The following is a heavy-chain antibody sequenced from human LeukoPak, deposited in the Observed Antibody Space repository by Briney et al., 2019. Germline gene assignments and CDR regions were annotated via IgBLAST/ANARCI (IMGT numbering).Heavy chain of an antibody. V-gene: IGHV3-43D*03. Sequence: GGSLRLSCAASGFTFDDYAMHWVRQAPGKGLEWVSLISWDGGSTYYADSVKGRFTISRDNSKNSLYLQMNSLRAEDTALYYCAKGPKCYDFWSGYPYYYMDVWGKGTTVTVSS. D-gene: IGHD3-3*01. CDR2: ISWDGGST. CDR1: GFTFDDYA. CDR3: AKGPKCYDFWSGYPYYYMDV. J-gene: IGHJ6*03.